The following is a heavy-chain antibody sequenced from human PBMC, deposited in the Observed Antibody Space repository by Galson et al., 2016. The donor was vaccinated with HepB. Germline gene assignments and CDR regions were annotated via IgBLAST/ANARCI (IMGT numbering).Heavy chain of an antibody. D-gene: IGHD6-13*01. CDR3: ARDEREQQLVGLSYYSNF. V-gene: IGHV1-69*13. CDR1: GDTFTRYG. J-gene: IGHJ4*02. Sequence: SVKVSCKASGDTFTRYGISWVRQAPGQGLEWMGGITPSFDAPNYAQKFQGRVSITADESTSTVYMELSNLRSEDTALYYCARDEREQQLVGLSYYSNFGGQGTLVTVSS. CDR2: ITPSFDAP.